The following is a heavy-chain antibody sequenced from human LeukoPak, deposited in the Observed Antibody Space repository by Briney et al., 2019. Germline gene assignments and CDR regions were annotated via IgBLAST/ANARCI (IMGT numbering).Heavy chain of an antibody. CDR1: GFTVSSNY. CDR2: IYSGGNT. V-gene: IGHV3-53*01. J-gene: IGHJ4*02. D-gene: IGHD6-19*01. CDR3: ARGSLRSGWYYFDY. Sequence: GGSLRLSCAASGFTVSSNYMSWVRQAPGKGLEWVSVIYSGGNTYYADSVKGRFTLSRDNSKNTLYLQMNSLRAEDTAVYYCARGSLRSGWYYFDYWGLGALVTVSS.